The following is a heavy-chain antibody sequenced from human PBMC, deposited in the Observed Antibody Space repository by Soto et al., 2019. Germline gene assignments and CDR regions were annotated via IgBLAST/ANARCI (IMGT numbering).Heavy chain of an antibody. D-gene: IGHD4-17*01. J-gene: IGHJ6*02. CDR1: GFTFNIYT. Sequence: GGSLTLTCAASGFTFNIYTLHWVRQAPGKCLEWVAVISFDGTKKYYSDSVKGRVTISRDNLKNTLYLQMNNLRVEDAAVYFCAREDDYGYRYINYGFDVWGQGXTVTVYS. V-gene: IGHV3-30-3*01. CDR2: ISFDGTKK. CDR3: AREDDYGYRYINYGFDV.